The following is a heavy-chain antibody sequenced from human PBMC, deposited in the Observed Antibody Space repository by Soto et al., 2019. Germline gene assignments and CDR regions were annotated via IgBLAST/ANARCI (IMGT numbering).Heavy chain of an antibody. Sequence: GGSLRLSCAASGFTVSSNYMSWVRQAPGKGLEWVSVIYSGGSTYYADSVKGRFTISRDNSKNKLYLQMNSLRAEDTAVYYCASVLYSSSSVGRYDYFDYWGQGTLVTVSS. CDR1: GFTVSSNY. CDR3: ASVLYSSSSVGRYDYFDY. D-gene: IGHD6-6*01. V-gene: IGHV3-53*01. J-gene: IGHJ4*02. CDR2: IYSGGST.